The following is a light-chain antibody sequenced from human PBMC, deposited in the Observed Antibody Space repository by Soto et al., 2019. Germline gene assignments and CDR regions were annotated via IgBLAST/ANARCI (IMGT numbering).Light chain of an antibody. V-gene: IGKV3-15*01. J-gene: IGKJ4*01. CDR3: QQYNNWLALS. Sequence: EVVMTQSPATLSLSPGERATLSCRASQSVSSNLAWYQQKPGQAPRLLFYGASTRAKGVPARFSGSGSGTEFTLTISSLQSEDFAIYYCQQYNNWLALSFGGGTKVDIK. CDR1: QSVSSN. CDR2: GAS.